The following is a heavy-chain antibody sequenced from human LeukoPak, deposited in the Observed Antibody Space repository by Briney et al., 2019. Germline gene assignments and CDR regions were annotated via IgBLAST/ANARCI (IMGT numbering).Heavy chain of an antibody. D-gene: IGHD6-13*01. Sequence: GASVKVSCKASGYTFTDYHIHWVRQAPGQGLEWMGWINFDSGGTNFAQKFQGRVTMTRDTSISTAFMELSGLTSDDTAVYYCARRGAAADTDHFDYWAQGTQVTVSS. J-gene: IGHJ4*02. CDR1: GYTFTDYH. V-gene: IGHV1-2*02. CDR3: ARRGAAADTDHFDY. CDR2: INFDSGGT.